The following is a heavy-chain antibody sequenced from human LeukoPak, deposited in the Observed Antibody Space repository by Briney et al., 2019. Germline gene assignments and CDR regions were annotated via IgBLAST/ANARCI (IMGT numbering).Heavy chain of an antibody. CDR2: INHSGST. CDR3: ARGPGGYYFDY. J-gene: IGHJ4*02. CDR1: GGSFSGYY. D-gene: IGHD3-10*01. Sequence: ETLSLTCAVYGGSFSGYYWSWIRQPPGKGLEWIGEINHSGSTNYNPSLKSRVTTSVDTSKNQFSLKLSSVTAADTAVYYCARGPGGYYFDYWGQGTLVTVSS. V-gene: IGHV4-34*01.